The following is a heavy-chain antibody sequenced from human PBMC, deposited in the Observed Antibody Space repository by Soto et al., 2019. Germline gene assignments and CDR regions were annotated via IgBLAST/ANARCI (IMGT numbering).Heavy chain of an antibody. CDR2: ITGDGLTT. Sequence: GGSLRLSCAASGFTFSSYAMSWVRQAPGKGLDWVSTITGDGLTTYDADSVKGRFTISRDNSKSTLYLQLNSLRVDDTAVYYCAKDPSPTTGPTDDNWFDTWGLGTLVTVSS. D-gene: IGHD4-4*01. V-gene: IGHV3-23*01. CDR1: GFTFSSYA. J-gene: IGHJ5*02. CDR3: AKDPSPTTGPTDDNWFDT.